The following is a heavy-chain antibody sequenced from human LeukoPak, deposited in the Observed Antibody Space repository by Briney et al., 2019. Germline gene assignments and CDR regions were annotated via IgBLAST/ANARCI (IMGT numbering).Heavy chain of an antibody. J-gene: IGHJ5*01. CDR2: IYYTGST. CDR3: ARRPRGVIIKTWFDS. V-gene: IGHV4-59*01. CDR1: GASISSSF. D-gene: IGHD3-10*01. Sequence: PSETLSLTCTVSGASISSSFWSWIRQSPGKGLEWIAYIYYTGSTQYNPSLKSRLTISLDTSKNQFSLRLSSVTAADTAVYYCARRPRGVIIKTWFDSWGQGTLVTVSS.